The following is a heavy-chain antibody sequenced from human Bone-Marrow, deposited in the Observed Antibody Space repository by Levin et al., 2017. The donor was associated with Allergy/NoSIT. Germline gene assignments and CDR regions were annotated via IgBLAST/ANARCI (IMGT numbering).Heavy chain of an antibody. V-gene: IGHV1-69*13. CDR3: ASSHPNWFDP. Sequence: ASVKVSCKASGGTFSSYAISWVRQAPGQGLEWMGGIIPIFGTANYAQKFQGRVTITADESTSTAYMELSSLRSEDTAVYYCASSHPNWFDPWGQGTLVTVSS. CDR1: GGTFSSYA. J-gene: IGHJ5*02. CDR2: IIPIFGTA.